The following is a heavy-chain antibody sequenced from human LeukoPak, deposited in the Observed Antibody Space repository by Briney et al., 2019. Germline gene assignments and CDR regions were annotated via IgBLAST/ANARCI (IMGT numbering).Heavy chain of an antibody. V-gene: IGHV1-69*01. CDR3: ARGWDSSGYYYPLFDY. D-gene: IGHD3-22*01. CDR1: GGTFSSYA. CDR2: IIPIFGTA. Sequence: ASVKVSCKASGGTFSSYAISWVRQAPGQGLEWMGGIIPIFGTANYAQKFQGRVTITADESTSTAYMELSSLRSEDTAVYYCARGWDSSGYYYPLFDYWGQGTLVTVSS. J-gene: IGHJ4*02.